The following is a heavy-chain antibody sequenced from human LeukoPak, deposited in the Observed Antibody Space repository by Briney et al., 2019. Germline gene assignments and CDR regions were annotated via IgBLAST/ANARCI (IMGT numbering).Heavy chain of an antibody. Sequence: PSETLSLTCTVSAGSINSYYWGWIRQPPGKGLEWIGYIYYSGSTTYNPSLKSRVTMSADTSKNQISLKLSSASAADTAVYYCARRYGDYASRDYFDLWGRGALVTVSS. V-gene: IGHV4-59*01. CDR1: AGSINSYY. CDR3: ARRYGDYASRDYFDL. D-gene: IGHD4-17*01. CDR2: IYYSGST. J-gene: IGHJ2*01.